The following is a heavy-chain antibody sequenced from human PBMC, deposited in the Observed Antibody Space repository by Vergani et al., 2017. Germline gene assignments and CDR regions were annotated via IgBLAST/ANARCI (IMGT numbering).Heavy chain of an antibody. CDR2: INHSGST. J-gene: IGHJ5*02. CDR1: GGSISSSSYY. V-gene: IGHV4-39*07. CDR3: ARDSEVVPAAPKSWFDP. D-gene: IGHD2-2*01. Sequence: QLQLQESGPGLVKPSETLSLTCTVSGGSISSSSYYWGWIRQPPGKGLEWIGEINHSGSTNYNPSLKSRVTISVDTSKNPFSLKLSSVTAADTAVYYCARDSEVVPAAPKSWFDPWGQGTLVTVSS.